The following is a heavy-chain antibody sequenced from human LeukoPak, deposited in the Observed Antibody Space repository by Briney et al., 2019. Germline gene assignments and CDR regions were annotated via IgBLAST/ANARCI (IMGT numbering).Heavy chain of an antibody. V-gene: IGHV1-69*13. CDR1: GGTFSSYA. D-gene: IGHD1-26*01. CDR2: IIPIFGTA. CDR3: ARGTGGSYLKYYFDY. J-gene: IGHJ4*02. Sequence: VASVKVSCKASGGTFSSYAISWVRQAPGQGLEWMGGIIPIFGTANYAQKFQGRVTITADESTSTAYMELSSLRSEDTAVYYCARGTGGSYLKYYFDYWGQGTLVTVSS.